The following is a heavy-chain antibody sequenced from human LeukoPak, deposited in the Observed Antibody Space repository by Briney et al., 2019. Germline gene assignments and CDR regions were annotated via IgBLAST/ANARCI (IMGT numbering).Heavy chain of an antibody. J-gene: IGHJ6*02. V-gene: IGHV4-30-2*01. D-gene: IGHD5-18*01. CDR2: IYHSGST. CDR3: ARVGSGYSYVYFYYYGMDV. CDR1: GGSISSGGYS. Sequence: SQTLSLTCAVSGGSISSGGYSWSWIRQPPGKGLEWIGYIYHSGSTYYNPSLKSRVTISADRSKNQFSLKLSSVTAADTAVYYCARVGSGYSYVYFYYYGMDVWGQGTTVTVSS.